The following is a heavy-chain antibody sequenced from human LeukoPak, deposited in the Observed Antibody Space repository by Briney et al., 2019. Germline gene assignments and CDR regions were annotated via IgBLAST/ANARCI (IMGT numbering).Heavy chain of an antibody. CDR3: ARHMSVSYDAFDL. D-gene: IGHD3-10*01. Sequence: SETLSLTCSVSDGSTTGYYWSWIRQPPGKGLEWIAYVYYTGRTLYNPSLESRVTISVDTSKTQFSLTVTSVTAADTAVYYCARHMSVSYDAFDLWGRGATVTVSS. CDR2: VYYTGRT. V-gene: IGHV4-59*08. J-gene: IGHJ3*01. CDR1: DGSTTGYY.